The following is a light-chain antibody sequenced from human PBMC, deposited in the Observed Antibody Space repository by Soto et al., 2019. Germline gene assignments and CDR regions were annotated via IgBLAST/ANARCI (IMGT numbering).Light chain of an antibody. V-gene: IGLV2-11*01. Sequence: QSALTQPRSVSGSPGQSVTISCTGTSSDVGGYNYVSWYQQHPGKAPKLMIYDVSKRPSGVPDRFSGSKSGNTASLTISGRQAEDDADYYCCSDAGSYTLVFGGGTKLTVL. CDR3: CSDAGSYTLV. CDR2: DVS. J-gene: IGLJ3*02. CDR1: SSDVGGYNY.